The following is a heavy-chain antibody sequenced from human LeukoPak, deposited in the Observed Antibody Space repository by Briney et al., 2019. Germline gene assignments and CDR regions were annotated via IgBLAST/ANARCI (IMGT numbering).Heavy chain of an antibody. D-gene: IGHD2-21*01. V-gene: IGHV1-2*02. J-gene: IGHJ4*02. CDR3: ARADRLHGGPYLIGP. CDR2: INPNSGGT. Sequence: ASVKVSCMASGGTLSSYAISWVRQAPGQGLEWMGWINPNSGGTSSAQEFQGRVTMTRDTSITTVYMEVSWLTSDDTAIYYCARADRLHGGPYLIGPRGQGTLVTVSS. CDR1: GGTLSSYA.